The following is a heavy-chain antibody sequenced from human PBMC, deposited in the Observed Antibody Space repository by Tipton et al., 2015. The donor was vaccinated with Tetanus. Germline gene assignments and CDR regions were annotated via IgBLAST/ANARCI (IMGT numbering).Heavy chain of an antibody. CDR3: AKSDWLDP. CDR1: GFTFSSHG. V-gene: IGHV3-33*03. J-gene: IGHJ5*02. CDR2: IWYDGNDK. Sequence: QLVQSGGGVVQSGTSLSLSCVASGFTFSSHGMHWVRQTPDKGLEWVAVIWYDGNDKYYGDSVKGRFTISRDNAKNTVYLQMNSLRVEDTAIYYCAKSDWLDPWGRGTLVTVSS.